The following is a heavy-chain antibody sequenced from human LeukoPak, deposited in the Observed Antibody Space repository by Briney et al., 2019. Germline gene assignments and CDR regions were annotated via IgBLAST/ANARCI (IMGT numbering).Heavy chain of an antibody. CDR1: GSIFTSYW. D-gene: IGHD1-26*01. J-gene: IGHJ5*02. Sequence: GESLQISCKGSGSIFTSYWIGWVRPLPGKGLEWMGIIYPGDSDTRYSPSFQGQVTISADKSISTAYLQWSSLKASDTAMYYCARHPLAKGATTSNGFDPWGQGTLVTVSS. V-gene: IGHV5-51*01. CDR3: ARHPLAKGATTSNGFDP. CDR2: IYPGDSDT.